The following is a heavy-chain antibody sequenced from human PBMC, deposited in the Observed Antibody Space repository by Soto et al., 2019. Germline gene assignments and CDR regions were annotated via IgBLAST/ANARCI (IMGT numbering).Heavy chain of an antibody. CDR3: AREKFTVRGIIYYYGMDV. CDR2: IKQDGSEK. D-gene: IGHD3-10*01. J-gene: IGHJ6*02. CDR1: GFTFSNYC. Sequence: SLRRSCASSGFTFSNYCMSWVRQAPGKGLEWVANIKQDGSEKYYVDSVKGRFTISRDNAKNSLYLQMNSLRADDTAVYYCAREKFTVRGIIYYYGMDVWGQGTTVTVSS. V-gene: IGHV3-7*03.